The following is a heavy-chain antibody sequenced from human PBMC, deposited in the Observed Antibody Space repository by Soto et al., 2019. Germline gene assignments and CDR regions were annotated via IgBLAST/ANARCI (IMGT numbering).Heavy chain of an antibody. V-gene: IGHV4-30-4*01. CDR3: AKFILHRRTWFDY. CDR1: GGSISSGDYY. D-gene: IGHD1-26*01. CDR2: IYYSGST. Sequence: SETLSLTCTVSGGSISSGDYYWSWIRQPPGKGLEWIGYIYYSGSTYYNPSLKSRVTISVDTSKNTLYLQMNSLRAEDTAVYYCAKFILHRRTWFDYWGQGTLVTVSS. J-gene: IGHJ4*02.